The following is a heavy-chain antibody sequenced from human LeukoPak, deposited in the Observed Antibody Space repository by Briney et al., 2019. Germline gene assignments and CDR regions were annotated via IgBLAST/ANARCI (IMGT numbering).Heavy chain of an antibody. V-gene: IGHV3-23*01. Sequence: PGGSLRLSYAASGFTFSSKYMSWVRQAPGKGLEWVSAISGSGGSTYYADSVKGRFTISRDNSKNTLYLQMNSLRAEDTAVYYCAKSDYYDSSGPSFDYWGQGTLVTVSS. CDR2: ISGSGGST. CDR3: AKSDYYDSSGPSFDY. CDR1: GFTFSSKY. J-gene: IGHJ4*02. D-gene: IGHD3-22*01.